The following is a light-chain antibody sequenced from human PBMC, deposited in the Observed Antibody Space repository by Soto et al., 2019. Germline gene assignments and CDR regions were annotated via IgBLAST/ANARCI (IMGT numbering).Light chain of an antibody. V-gene: IGLV2-23*01. CDR2: EGT. Sequence: QSALTQPASVSGSPGQSITISCTGTSSDVGNYNLVSWYQQHPDKAPKVMIYEGTKRPSGVSNRFSGSKSGNTASLTISGLQAEDEADYYCCSYAGSSTDVVFGGGTKLTVL. J-gene: IGLJ2*01. CDR1: SSDVGNYNL. CDR3: CSYAGSSTDVV.